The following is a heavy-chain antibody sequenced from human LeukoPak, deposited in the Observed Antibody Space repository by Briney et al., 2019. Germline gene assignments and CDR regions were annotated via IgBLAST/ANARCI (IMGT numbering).Heavy chain of an antibody. CDR3: ARDLRVQYDFWSGYTDYYYMDV. V-gene: IGHV3-21*01. CDR1: GFTFSSYS. CDR2: ISSSSSYI. J-gene: IGHJ6*03. D-gene: IGHD3-3*01. Sequence: PGGSLRLSCAASGFTFSSYSMNWVRQAPGKGLEWVSSISSSSSYIYYADSVKGRFTISRDNAKNSLYLQMNSLRAEDTAVYYCARDLRVQYDFWSGYTDYYYMDVWGKGTTVTVSS.